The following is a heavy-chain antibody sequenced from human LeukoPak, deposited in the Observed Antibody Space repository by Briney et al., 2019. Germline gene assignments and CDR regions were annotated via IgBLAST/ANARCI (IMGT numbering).Heavy chain of an antibody. CDR1: GGSISSSSYY. CDR3: ARVYPLNWFDP. Sequence: SETLSLTCTVSGGSISSSSYYWGWIRQPPGKGLEWIGSIYYSGSTYYNPSLKSRVTISVDTSKNQFSLKLSSVTAADTAVYYCARVYPLNWFDPWGQGTLVTVSS. CDR2: IYYSGST. J-gene: IGHJ5*02. V-gene: IGHV4-39*07.